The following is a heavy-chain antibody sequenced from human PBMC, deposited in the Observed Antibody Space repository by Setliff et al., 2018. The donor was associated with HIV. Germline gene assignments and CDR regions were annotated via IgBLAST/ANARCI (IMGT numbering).Heavy chain of an antibody. D-gene: IGHD1-26*01. CDR2: IYHRGST. CDR1: GYSISSGYY. J-gene: IGHJ4*02. V-gene: IGHV4-38-2*01. CDR3: ARGSQWELLPYFDY. Sequence: SETLSLTCAVSGYSISSGYYWGWIRQPPGKGLEWIGSIYHRGSTYYNPSLKSRVTISVDTSKNQFSLKLSSVTAADTAVFYCARGSQWELLPYFDYWGQGTLVTVSS.